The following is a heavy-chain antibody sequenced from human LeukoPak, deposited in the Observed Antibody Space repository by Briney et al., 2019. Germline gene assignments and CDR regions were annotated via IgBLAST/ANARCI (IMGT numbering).Heavy chain of an antibody. CDR1: GGSFSGYY. CDR3: ARTGSGAFDV. Sequence: YPSETLSLTCAVYGGSFSGYYWSWIRQPPGKGLEWIGEINHSGSTNYNPSLKSRVTISVDTSKNQFSLKLSSVTAADTAVYYCARTGSGAFDVWGQGTLVTVSS. V-gene: IGHV4-34*01. D-gene: IGHD3-10*01. J-gene: IGHJ3*01. CDR2: INHSGST.